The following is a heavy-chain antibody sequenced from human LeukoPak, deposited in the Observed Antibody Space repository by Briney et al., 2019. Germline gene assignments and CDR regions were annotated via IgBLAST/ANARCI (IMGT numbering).Heavy chain of an antibody. V-gene: IGHV3-48*03. CDR3: ARRYYYDSSGYYPQPLYYYYMDV. J-gene: IGHJ6*03. CDR1: GFTFSSYE. D-gene: IGHD3-22*01. Sequence: GGSLRLSCAASGFTFSSYEMNWVRQAPGKGLEWVSYISSSGSTIYYADSVKGRFTISRDNAKNSLYLQMNSLRAEDTAVYYCARRYYYDSSGYYPQPLYYYYMDVWGKGTTVTVSS. CDR2: ISSSGSTI.